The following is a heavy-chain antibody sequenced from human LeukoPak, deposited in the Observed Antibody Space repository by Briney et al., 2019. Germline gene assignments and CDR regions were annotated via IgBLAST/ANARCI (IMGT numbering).Heavy chain of an antibody. J-gene: IGHJ5*02. V-gene: IGHV1-18*01. CDR3: ARVRRAMVRGVIITTTNWFDP. CDR1: GYTFTSYG. Sequence: ASVKVSCKASGYTFTSYGISWVRQAPGQGLEWMGWISAYNGNTNYAQKLQGRVTMTTDTSTSTAYMELRSLRSDDTAVYYCARVRRAMVRGVIITTTNWFDPWGQGTLVTVSS. D-gene: IGHD3-10*01. CDR2: ISAYNGNT.